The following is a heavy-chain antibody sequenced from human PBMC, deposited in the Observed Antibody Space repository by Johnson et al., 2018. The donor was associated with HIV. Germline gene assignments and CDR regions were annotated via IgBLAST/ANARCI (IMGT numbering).Heavy chain of an antibody. V-gene: IGHV3-20*04. J-gene: IGHJ3*02. CDR1: GFTFDDSG. Sequence: VQLVESGGGVVQPGGSLRLSCAASGFTFDDSGMSWVRQAPGKGLEWVSGINWSGGNTGYADSVKGRFTISRDNAKKSLYLQMNSLRAEDTALYYCARRTVVTPGAFDIWGQGTMVTVSS. D-gene: IGHD4-23*01. CDR3: ARRTVVTPGAFDI. CDR2: INWSGGNT.